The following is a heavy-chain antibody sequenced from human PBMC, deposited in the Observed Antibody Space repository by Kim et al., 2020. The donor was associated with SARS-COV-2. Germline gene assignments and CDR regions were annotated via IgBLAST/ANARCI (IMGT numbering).Heavy chain of an antibody. Sequence: GGSLRLSCAASGFTFSSYGMHWVRQAPGKGLEWVAVIWYDGSNKYYADSVKGRFTISRDNSKNTLYLQMNSLRAEDTAVYYCARDLRTIYGMDVWGQGTTVTVSS. J-gene: IGHJ6*02. CDR1: GFTFSSYG. CDR3: ARDLRTIYGMDV. V-gene: IGHV3-33*01. CDR2: IWYDGSNK.